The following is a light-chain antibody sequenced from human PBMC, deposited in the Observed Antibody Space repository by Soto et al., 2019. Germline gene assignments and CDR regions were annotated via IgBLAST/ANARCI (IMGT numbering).Light chain of an antibody. Sequence: AIRMTQSPSSFSASTGDRVTITCRASQGISSYLAWYQQKPGKAPKLLIYAASTLQSGVPSRFSGSGSGTDFTLTICCLQSEEFATYYCQQYYSYPLTFGGGTKVEIK. CDR2: AAS. V-gene: IGKV1-8*01. J-gene: IGKJ4*01. CDR3: QQYYSYPLT. CDR1: QGISSY.